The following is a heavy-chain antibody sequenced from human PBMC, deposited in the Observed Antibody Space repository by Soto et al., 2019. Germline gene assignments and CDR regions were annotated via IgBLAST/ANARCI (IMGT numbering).Heavy chain of an antibody. V-gene: IGHV5-51*01. CDR1: GYNFTTFW. CDR2: IYPGDSET. J-gene: IGHJ4*02. Sequence: GESLKISCKGSGYNFTTFWIGWVRQMPGKGLEWMGIIYPGDSETRYSPDFEGQVTISADRSTNTAYLQWRSLRASDTAMYYCARLGFPGAIYFDSWGLGTLVTVSS. CDR3: ARLGFPGAIYFDS.